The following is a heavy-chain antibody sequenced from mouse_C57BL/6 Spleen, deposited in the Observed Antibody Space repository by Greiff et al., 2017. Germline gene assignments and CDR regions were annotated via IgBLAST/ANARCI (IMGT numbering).Heavy chain of an antibody. CDR2: IDPSDSYT. J-gene: IGHJ2*01. D-gene: IGHD1-1*01. Sequence: QVQLQQPGAELVMPGASVKLSCKASGYTFTSYWMHWVKQRPGQGLEWIGEIDPSDSYTNYNQKFKGKSTLTVDKSSSTAYMQLSSLTSEDSAVYYCARRIFYYGSSYKSYFDDWGQGTTLTVSS. CDR1: GYTFTSYW. V-gene: IGHV1-69*01. CDR3: ARRIFYYGSSYKSYFDD.